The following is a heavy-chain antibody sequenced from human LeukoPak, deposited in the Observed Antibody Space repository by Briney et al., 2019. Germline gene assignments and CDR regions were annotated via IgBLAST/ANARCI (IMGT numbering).Heavy chain of an antibody. CDR2: INPNSGGT. CDR3: ARVTALGLDAFDI. V-gene: IGHV1-2*02. D-gene: IGHD1-20*01. J-gene: IGHJ3*02. CDR1: GYTFTGYF. Sequence: ASVKVSCKASGYTFTGYFMCWVRQVPGQGLEWMGWINPNSGGTNYAQKFQGRVTMTRDTSISTAYMELSRLRSDDTAVYYCARVTALGLDAFDIWGQGTMVTVSS.